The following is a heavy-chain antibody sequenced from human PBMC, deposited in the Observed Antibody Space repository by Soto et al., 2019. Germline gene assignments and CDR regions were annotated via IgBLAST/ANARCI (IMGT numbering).Heavy chain of an antibody. CDR1: GYSFTTYW. J-gene: IGHJ4*02. CDR3: ARIGDYGSGSYPYFDY. CDR2: IYPGDSDS. V-gene: IGHV5-51*01. Sequence: GESLKISCKGSGYSFTTYWIGWVRQMPGKGLEWMGIIYPGDSDSRYSPSFQGQVTISVDKSITTACLQWSSLKASDTAMYYCARIGDYGSGSYPYFDYWGQGTLVTVSS. D-gene: IGHD3-10*01.